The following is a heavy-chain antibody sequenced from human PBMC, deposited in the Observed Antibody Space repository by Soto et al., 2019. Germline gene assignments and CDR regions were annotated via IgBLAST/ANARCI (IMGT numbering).Heavy chain of an antibody. J-gene: IGHJ4*02. D-gene: IGHD5-12*01. V-gene: IGHV4-39*01. CDR2: IYYSGST. Sequence: SETLSLTCTVSGGSISSSSYYWGWIRQPPGKGLEWIGSIYYSGSTYYNPSLKSRVTISVDTSKNQCSLKLSSVTAADTAVYYCARYTPKNIVATAYFDYWGQGTLVTVSS. CDR1: GGSISSSSYY. CDR3: ARYTPKNIVATAYFDY.